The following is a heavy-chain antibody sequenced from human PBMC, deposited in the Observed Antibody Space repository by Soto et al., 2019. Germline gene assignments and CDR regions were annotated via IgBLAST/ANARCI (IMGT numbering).Heavy chain of an antibody. CDR1: GFTFNSYA. V-gene: IGHV3-23*01. Sequence: PGGSLRLSCAASGFTFNSYAMSWVRQAPGKGLEWVSGISGSGGSTYYADSVKGRFTISRDNSKNTLYVQMNSLRAEDTAVYYCAKGSGVGGYFFDYWGQGTLVTVSS. D-gene: IGHD3-10*01. CDR3: AKGSGVGGYFFDY. J-gene: IGHJ4*02. CDR2: ISGSGGST.